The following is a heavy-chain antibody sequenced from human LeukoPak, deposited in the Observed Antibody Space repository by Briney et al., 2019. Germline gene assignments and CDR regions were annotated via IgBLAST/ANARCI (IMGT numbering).Heavy chain of an antibody. CDR2: INSDGSST. CDR3: ARAWGTEVVVLSQIGY. V-gene: IGHV3-74*01. D-gene: IGHD3-22*01. CDR1: GFTFSSYW. Sequence: PGGSLRLSCAASGFTFSSYWMHWVRQAPGKGLVWVSRINSDGSSTSYADSVKGRFTISRDNSKNTLYLQMNSLRAEDTAVYYCARAWGTEVVVLSQIGYWGQGTLVTVSS. J-gene: IGHJ4*02.